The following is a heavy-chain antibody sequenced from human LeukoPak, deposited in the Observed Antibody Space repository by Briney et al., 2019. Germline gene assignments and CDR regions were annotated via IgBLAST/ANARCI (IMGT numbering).Heavy chain of an antibody. D-gene: IGHD3-10*01. CDR2: LNHSGST. CDR3: ASPGSGSYYRNYYYGMDV. V-gene: IGHV4-34*01. CDR1: GASISGYY. Sequence: PSETLSLTCAVYGASISGYYWSWIRQPPGKGLEWIGELNHSGSTNYNPSLKSRVTISVDTSKNQFSLKLSSVTAADTAVYYCASPGSGSYYRNYYYGMDVWGKGTTVTVSS. J-gene: IGHJ6*04.